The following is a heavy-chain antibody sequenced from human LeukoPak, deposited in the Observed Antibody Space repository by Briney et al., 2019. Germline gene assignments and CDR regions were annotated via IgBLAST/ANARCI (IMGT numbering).Heavy chain of an antibody. V-gene: IGHV3-48*04. CDR1: GFTFSSCS. Sequence: GGSLRLSCAASGFTFSSCSMNWVRQAPGKGLEWVSYISSSGSTIYYADSVKGRFTISRDNAKNSLYLQMNSLRAEDTAVYYCAELGITMIGGVWGKGTTVTVSS. CDR2: ISSSGSTI. CDR3: AELGITMIGGV. D-gene: IGHD3-10*02. J-gene: IGHJ6*04.